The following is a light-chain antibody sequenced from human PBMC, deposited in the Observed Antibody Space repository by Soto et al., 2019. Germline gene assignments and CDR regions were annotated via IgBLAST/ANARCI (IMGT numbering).Light chain of an antibody. CDR2: DVS. CDR3: KSYTSSISLWV. CDR1: SCDVGGYND. Sequence: QSALTQPASVSGSPGQSITISCTGTSCDVGGYNDVSWYQQHPGTVPKLMIYDVSNRPSGVSDRFSGSKSGNSASLTISGLQAEDEADYYCKSYTSSISLWVFGGGTKVTVL. J-gene: IGLJ3*02. V-gene: IGLV2-14*01.